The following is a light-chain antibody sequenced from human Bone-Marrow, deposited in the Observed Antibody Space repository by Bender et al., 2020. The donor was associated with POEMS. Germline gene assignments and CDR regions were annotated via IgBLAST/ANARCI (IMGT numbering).Light chain of an antibody. V-gene: IGLV1-44*01. J-gene: IGLJ3*02. CDR1: SSNIGAHA. CDR3: AVCDDSRNDWV. Sequence: QSVLTQPPSASGTPGQRVTISCSGGSSNIGAHAVNWYQHLPGTAPKLLIYSSHRRPSEVPDRFSGSRSGTSASLAISGLQAEDEADYYCAVCDDSRNDWVFGGGTKLTVL. CDR2: SSH.